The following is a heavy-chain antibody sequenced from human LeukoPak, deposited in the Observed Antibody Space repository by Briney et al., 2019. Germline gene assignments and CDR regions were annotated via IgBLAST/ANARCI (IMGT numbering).Heavy chain of an antibody. J-gene: IGHJ4*02. CDR1: GYTFTGYY. V-gene: IGHV1-2*02. CDR3: ARAHYDILTGYYNVPYFDY. CDR2: INPNSGGT. D-gene: IGHD3-9*01. Sequence: VSVKVSCKASGYTFTGYYMHWVRQAPGQGLEWMGWINPNSGGTNYAQKFQGRVTMTRDTSTSTAYMELSRLRSDDTAVYYCARAHYDILTGYYNVPYFDYWGQGTLVTVSS.